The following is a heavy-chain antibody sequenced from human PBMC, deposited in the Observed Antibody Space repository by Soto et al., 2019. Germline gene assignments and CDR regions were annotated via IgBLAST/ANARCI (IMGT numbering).Heavy chain of an antibody. J-gene: IGHJ4*02. CDR3: ARDLLWFGEFSGAY. CDR2: ISSSSSYI. Sequence: KAVGSLRLSCAASGFTFSSYSMNWVRQAPGKGLEWVSSISSSSSYIYYADSVKGRFTISRDNAKNSLYLQMNSLRAEDTAVYYCARDLLWFGEFSGAYWGQGTLVTVSS. D-gene: IGHD3-10*01. V-gene: IGHV3-21*01. CDR1: GFTFSSYS.